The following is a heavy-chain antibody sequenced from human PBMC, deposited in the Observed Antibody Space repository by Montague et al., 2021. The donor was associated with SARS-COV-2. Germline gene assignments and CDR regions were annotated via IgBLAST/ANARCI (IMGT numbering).Heavy chain of an antibody. CDR3: ARATSVRGAVSWFDP. Sequence: SETLSLTCTVSGGSISSDYWSFIRQPPGKGLEWIGYINSNGGTNDNPSLRSRLTMSVDTSKNQFSLQLRSMTPADTTVYFCARATSVRGAVSWFDPWGQGILVTVSS. CDR1: GGSISSDY. D-gene: IGHD3-10*01. J-gene: IGHJ5*02. CDR2: INSNGGT. V-gene: IGHV4-59*01.